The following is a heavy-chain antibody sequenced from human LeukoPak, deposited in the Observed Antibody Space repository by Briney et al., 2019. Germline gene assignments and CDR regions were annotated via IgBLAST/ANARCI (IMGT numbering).Heavy chain of an antibody. J-gene: IGHJ6*02. D-gene: IGHD3-3*01. CDR2: IYHSGST. Sequence: SETLSLTCAVSGGSISSGGYSWSWIRQPPGKGLEWIGYIYHSGSTYYNPSLKSRVTISVDRSKNQFSLKLSSVTAADTAVYYCARGTFWSGYYYYYYGMDAWGQGTTVTVSS. V-gene: IGHV4-30-2*01. CDR1: GGSISSGGYS. CDR3: ARGTFWSGYYYYYYGMDA.